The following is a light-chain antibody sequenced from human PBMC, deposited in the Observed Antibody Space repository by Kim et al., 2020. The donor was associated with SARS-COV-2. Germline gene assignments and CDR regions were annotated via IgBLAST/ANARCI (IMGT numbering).Light chain of an antibody. V-gene: IGLV3-1*01. CDR3: QAWDNNFVI. Sequence: VSPEQTASITCFGDNLEDKYASWYQQKPGQSPVVVIYQHKNRPSGIPERFSGSSSGDTATLTISETQAMDEADYYCQAWDNNFVIFGGGTQLTVL. CDR1: NLEDKY. J-gene: IGLJ2*01. CDR2: QHK.